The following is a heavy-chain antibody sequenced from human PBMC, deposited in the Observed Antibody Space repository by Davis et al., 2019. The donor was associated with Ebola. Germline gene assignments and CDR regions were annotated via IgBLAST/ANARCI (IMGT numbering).Heavy chain of an antibody. CDR2: INHSGST. Sequence: SETLSLTCAVYSGSFSGYYWSWIRQPPGKGLEWIGEINHSGSTKYNPSLKSRITISVDTSKNQFSLKLSSVTAADTAVYYCARDAYCGGDCYSGAFDIWGQGTMVTVSS. CDR1: SGSFSGYY. D-gene: IGHD2-21*02. CDR3: ARDAYCGGDCYSGAFDI. J-gene: IGHJ3*02. V-gene: IGHV4-34*01.